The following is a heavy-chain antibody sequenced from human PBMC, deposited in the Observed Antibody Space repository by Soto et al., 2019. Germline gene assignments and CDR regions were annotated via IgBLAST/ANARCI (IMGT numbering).Heavy chain of an antibody. CDR1: GFTFSTYA. Sequence: EVQLLESGGGLVQPGGSLRLSCAASGFTFSTYAMNWVRQAPGNGLEWVSAISGSGGSIHYADSVKGRFTISRDNSKNTLYLQMNSLSNEDTAVYHCVKGYLKGDVWGQGTTVTVSS. D-gene: IGHD1-1*01. V-gene: IGHV3-23*01. CDR3: VKGYLKGDV. J-gene: IGHJ6*02. CDR2: ISGSGGSI.